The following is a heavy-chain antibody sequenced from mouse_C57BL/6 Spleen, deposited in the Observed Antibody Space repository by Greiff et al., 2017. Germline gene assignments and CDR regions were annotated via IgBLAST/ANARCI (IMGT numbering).Heavy chain of an antibody. CDR3: AREDLFDY. V-gene: IGHV1-4*01. CDR1: GYTFTSYT. CDR2: INPSSGYT. J-gene: IGHJ2*01. Sequence: LQESGAELARPGASVKMSCKASGYTFTSYTMHWVKQRPGQGLEWIGYINPSSGYTKYNQKFKDKATLTADKSSSTAYMQLSSLTSEDSAVYYCAREDLFDYWGQGTTLTVSS.